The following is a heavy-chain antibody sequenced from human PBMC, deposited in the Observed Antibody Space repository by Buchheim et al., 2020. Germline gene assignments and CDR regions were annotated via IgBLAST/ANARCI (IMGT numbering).Heavy chain of an antibody. J-gene: IGHJ4*02. D-gene: IGHD7-27*01. Sequence: QVQLQESGPGLVKPSETLSLTCTVSGGSISSYYWSWIRQPPGKGLEWIGYIYYSGSTNYNPPLKSRVTISVDTSKNQFSLKLSSVTAADTAVYYCARANWGSFLWIDYWGQGTL. CDR3: ARANWGSFLWIDY. CDR2: IYYSGST. V-gene: IGHV4-59*01. CDR1: GGSISSYY.